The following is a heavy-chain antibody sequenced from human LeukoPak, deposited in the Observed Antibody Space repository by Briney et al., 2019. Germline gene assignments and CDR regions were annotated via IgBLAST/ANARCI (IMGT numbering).Heavy chain of an antibody. CDR2: IYSTGSP. V-gene: IGHV4-4*07. Sequence: PETLSLTCTVSGGSISHYYWSWIRQPARKRLEWIGHIYSTGSPNNNPSLKSRVTISLAKSKNQFSLKLTSVTAADTAVYYCARAYSISWYYFDYWGQGTLVSVSS. J-gene: IGHJ4*02. CDR3: ARAYSISWYYFDY. CDR1: GGSISHYY. D-gene: IGHD6-13*01.